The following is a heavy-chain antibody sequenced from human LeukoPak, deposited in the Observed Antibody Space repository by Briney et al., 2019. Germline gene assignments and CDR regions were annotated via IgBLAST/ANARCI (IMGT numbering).Heavy chain of an antibody. CDR2: ISHDGSNK. V-gene: IGHV3-30-3*01. Sequence: GGSLRLSCAASGFTFSSYAMHWVRQAPGKGLEWVAVISHDGSNKYYADSVKGRFTISRDNSKNTLDLQMDSLRAEDTAVYYCARRRVGPERFDYWGQGALVTVSS. D-gene: IGHD1-26*01. J-gene: IGHJ4*02. CDR3: ARRRVGPERFDY. CDR1: GFTFSSYA.